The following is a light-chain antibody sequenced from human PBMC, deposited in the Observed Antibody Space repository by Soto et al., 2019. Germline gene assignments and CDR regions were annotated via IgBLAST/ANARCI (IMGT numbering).Light chain of an antibody. CDR3: QAWDSIYVV. V-gene: IGLV3-1*01. Sequence: SYELTQPPSVSVSPGQTASITCSGDKLGDKYACWYQQKPGQSPVLVIYQDSKRPSGIPERFSGPNSGNTATLTISGTQAMDEADYYCQAWDSIYVVFGGGTKVTVL. CDR1: KLGDKY. CDR2: QDS. J-gene: IGLJ2*01.